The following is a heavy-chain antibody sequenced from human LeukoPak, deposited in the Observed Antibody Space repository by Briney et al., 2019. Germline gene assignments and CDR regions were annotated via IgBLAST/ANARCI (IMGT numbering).Heavy chain of an antibody. V-gene: IGHV3-23*01. Sequence: GGSLRLSCAASGFTFSSYAMSWVRQAPGKGLEWVSTISDSGGSTYYADSVKGRFTIPRDNSQNTLYLQMNSLRAEDTALYYCAKDDRGLVVIAIRYWGQGTLVTVSS. CDR3: AKDDRGLVVIAIRY. D-gene: IGHD2-21*01. CDR2: ISDSGGST. CDR1: GFTFSSYA. J-gene: IGHJ4*02.